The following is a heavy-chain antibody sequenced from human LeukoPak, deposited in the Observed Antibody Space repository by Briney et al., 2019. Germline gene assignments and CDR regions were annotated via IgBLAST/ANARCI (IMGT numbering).Heavy chain of an antibody. CDR2: MNPNSGNT. J-gene: IGHJ4*02. CDR3: ARDQRRYCSSTSCSVVY. Sequence: SSVKVSCKASGGTFTSYDINWVRQATGQGLEWMGWMNPNSGNTGYAQKFQGRVTMTRNTSISTAYMELSRLRSDDTAVYYCARDQRRYCSSTSCSVVYWGQGTLVTVSS. D-gene: IGHD2-2*01. CDR1: GGTFTSYD. V-gene: IGHV1-8*01.